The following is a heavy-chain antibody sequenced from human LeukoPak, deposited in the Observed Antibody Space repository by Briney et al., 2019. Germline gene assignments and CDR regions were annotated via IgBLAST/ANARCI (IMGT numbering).Heavy chain of an antibody. V-gene: IGHV3-48*03. J-gene: IGHJ4*02. CDR3: ARGGRGEYYDSSGYYRMGYFDY. Sequence: GGSLRLSCAASGFTFSSYEMNWVRQAPGKGLEWVSYISSSGSTIYYADSVKGRFTISRDNAKKSLFLQMNILRAEDTAVYYCARGGRGEYYDSSGYYRMGYFDYWGQGTLVTVSS. CDR1: GFTFSSYE. CDR2: ISSSGSTI. D-gene: IGHD3-22*01.